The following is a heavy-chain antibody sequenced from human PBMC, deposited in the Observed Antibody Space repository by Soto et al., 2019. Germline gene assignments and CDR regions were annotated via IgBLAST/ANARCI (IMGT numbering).Heavy chain of an antibody. V-gene: IGHV4-39*01. J-gene: IGHJ6*02. CDR2: IYYSGST. CDR1: GGSISTRSYS. Sequence: QLQLQESGPGLVKPSETLSLTCSVSGGSISTRSYSWGWIRQPPGKGLECIVTIYYSGSTNYDPSLKSRVTISVDPSKSQFSLKLSSVTAADTAVYYCVRLAGYCTGAGCYGHYAMDVWGQGTTVTVSS. D-gene: IGHD2-8*02. CDR3: VRLAGYCTGAGCYGHYAMDV.